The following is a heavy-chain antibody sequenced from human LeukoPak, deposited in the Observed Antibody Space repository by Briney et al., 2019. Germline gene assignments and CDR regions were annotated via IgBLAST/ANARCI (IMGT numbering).Heavy chain of an antibody. V-gene: IGHV4-34*01. J-gene: IGHJ5*02. Sequence: PSETLSLTCAVYGGSFSGYYWSWIRQPPGKGLEWIGEINHSGSTNYNPSLKSRVTMSVDTSKNQFSLKLSSVTAADTAVYYCARAAADSWFDPWGQGTLVTVSS. D-gene: IGHD6-13*01. CDR3: ARAAADSWFDP. CDR1: GGSFSGYY. CDR2: INHSGST.